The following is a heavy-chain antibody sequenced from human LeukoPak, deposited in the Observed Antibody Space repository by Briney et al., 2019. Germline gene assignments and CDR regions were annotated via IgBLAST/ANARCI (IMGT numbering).Heavy chain of an antibody. CDR1: GGSISSGVYY. CDR3: ARGWTYGDLNWFDP. CDR2: ISYTGST. V-gene: IGHV4-31*03. Sequence: SQTLSLTCTVSGGSISSGVYYWSWIRQHPGKGLEWIAYISYTGSTYYNPSLKSRVTISVDTSKNQFSLKLSSVTAADTAVYYCARGWTYGDLNWFDPWGQGTLVTVSS. J-gene: IGHJ5*02. D-gene: IGHD4-17*01.